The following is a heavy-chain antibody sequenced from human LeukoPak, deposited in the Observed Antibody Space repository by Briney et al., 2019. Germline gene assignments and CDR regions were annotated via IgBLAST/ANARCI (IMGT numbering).Heavy chain of an antibody. Sequence: GGSLRLSCAASGFTFSSYAMSWVRQAPGKGLGWVSAISGSGGSTYYADSVKGRFTISRDNSKNTLYLQMNSLRAEDTAVYYCAKDREEYKLLGWFDLWGQGTLVTVSS. D-gene: IGHD2-2*01. CDR2: ISGSGGST. CDR1: GFTFSSYA. J-gene: IGHJ5*02. CDR3: AKDREEYKLLGWFDL. V-gene: IGHV3-23*01.